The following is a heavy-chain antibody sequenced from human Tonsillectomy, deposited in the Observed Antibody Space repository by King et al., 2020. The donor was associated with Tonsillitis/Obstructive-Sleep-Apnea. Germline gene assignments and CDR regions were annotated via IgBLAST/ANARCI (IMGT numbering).Heavy chain of an antibody. CDR3: ARHVAARDFDY. D-gene: IGHD6-6*01. J-gene: IGHJ4*02. CDR1: GYSFTSYW. CDR2: MDPSDSYT. V-gene: IGHV5-10-1*03. Sequence: QLVQSGAEVKKPGESLRISCKGSGYSFTSYWITWVRQMPGKGLEWMGRMDPSDSYTNYSPSFQGHVTISVDKSISTAYLQWSSLKAADTAMYYCARHVAARDFDYWGQGTLVTVSS.